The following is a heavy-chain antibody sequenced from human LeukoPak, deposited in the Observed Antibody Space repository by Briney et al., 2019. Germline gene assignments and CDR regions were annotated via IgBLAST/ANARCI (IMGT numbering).Heavy chain of an antibody. D-gene: IGHD6-19*01. V-gene: IGHV3-21*04. CDR2: IVGSSST. CDR3: AKDLSSGWYPYYFDF. J-gene: IGHJ4*02. Sequence: NPGGSLRLSCAASGFTFSNFAMTWVRQAPGKGLEWVSSIVGSSSTYYADSLKGRFTISRDNAKNSLYLQMNSLRAEDTAVYYCAKDLSSGWYPYYFDFWGRGTLVTVSS. CDR1: GFTFSNFA.